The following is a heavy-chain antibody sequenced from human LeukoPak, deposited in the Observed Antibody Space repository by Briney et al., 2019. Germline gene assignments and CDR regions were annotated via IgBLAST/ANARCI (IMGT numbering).Heavy chain of an antibody. CDR2: IYYSGST. J-gene: IGHJ5*02. Sequence: SETLSLTCTASGGSISSSSYYWGWIRQPPGKGLEWIGSIYYSGSTYYNPSLKSRVTISVDTSKNQFSLKLSSVTAADTAVYYCARDGVPAANWFDPWGQGTLVTVSS. CDR3: ARDGVPAANWFDP. V-gene: IGHV4-39*07. CDR1: GGSISSSSYY. D-gene: IGHD2-2*01.